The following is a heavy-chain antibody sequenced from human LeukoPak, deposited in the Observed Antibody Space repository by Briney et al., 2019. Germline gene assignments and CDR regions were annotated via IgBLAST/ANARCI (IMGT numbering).Heavy chain of an antibody. CDR3: AKDLRYSYGPFDY. V-gene: IGHV3-23*01. CDR1: GFTFSSYA. J-gene: IGHJ4*02. Sequence: GGSLRLSCAASGFTFSSYAMSWVRQAPGKGLEWVSAISGSGGSTFYADSVKGRFTISRDNSKNTLYLQMNSLRAEDTAVYYCAKDLRYSYGPFDYWGQGTLVTVSS. CDR2: ISGSGGST. D-gene: IGHD5-18*01.